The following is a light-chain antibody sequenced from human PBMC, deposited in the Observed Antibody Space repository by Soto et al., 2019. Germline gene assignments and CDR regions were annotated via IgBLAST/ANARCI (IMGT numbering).Light chain of an antibody. Sequence: QSALTQPPSASGSPGQSVTISCTGTSSDVGGYNYVSWYQQHPGKAPKLMIYEVSKRPSGVPDRFSGSKSGNTASLTVSGLQAEDEADYYCSSYERSNTFVFGTGTKVTVL. CDR1: SSDVGGYNY. V-gene: IGLV2-8*01. CDR2: EVS. J-gene: IGLJ1*01. CDR3: SSYERSNTFV.